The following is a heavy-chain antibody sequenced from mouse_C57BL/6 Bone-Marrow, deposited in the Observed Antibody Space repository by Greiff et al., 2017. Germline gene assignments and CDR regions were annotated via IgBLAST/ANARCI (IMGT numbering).Heavy chain of an antibody. CDR1: GFTFSDYG. CDR2: ISNLAYSI. Sequence: EVMLVESGGGLVQPGGSLKLSCAASGFTFSDYGMAWVRQAPRKGPEWVAFISNLAYSIYYADTVTGRFTISRENAKNTLYLEMSSLRSEDTAMYYCARHKDYSWGFAYWGQGTLVTVSA. CDR3: ARHKDYSWGFAY. D-gene: IGHD1-2*01. J-gene: IGHJ3*01. V-gene: IGHV5-15*01.